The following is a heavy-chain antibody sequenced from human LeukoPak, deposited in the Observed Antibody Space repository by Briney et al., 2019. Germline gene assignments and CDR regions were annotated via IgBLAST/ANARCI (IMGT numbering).Heavy chain of an antibody. CDR1: GYTLTELS. D-gene: IGHD3-16*01. V-gene: IGHV1-24*01. Sequence: ASVKVSCKVSGYTLTELSMHWVRQAPGKGLEWMGGFDPEVGETIYAQKFRGRVTMTEGTSPDTAYMELSSLRSEDTAVYYCVKLSEAQLGRRQYYFDYWGQGTLVTVSS. CDR2: FDPEVGET. CDR3: VKLSEAQLGRRQYYFDY. J-gene: IGHJ4*02.